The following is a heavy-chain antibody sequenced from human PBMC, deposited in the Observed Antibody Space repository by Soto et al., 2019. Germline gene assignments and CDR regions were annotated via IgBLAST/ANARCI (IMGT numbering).Heavy chain of an antibody. CDR2: IYHTGSA. J-gene: IGHJ3*02. D-gene: IGHD3-16*01. V-gene: IGHV4-4*02. Sequence: QVQLQESGPGLVQPSWTLSLTYVVSADSIRTHNWWSWVRQSPGKGLEWIGQIYHTGSAYYNPSRESGVTLSVDKSKQQFSLNVGSVTAADTALYYCARGGGGSSPGGEPFDIWGQGTMVASSS. CDR1: ADSIRTHNW. CDR3: ARGGGGSSPGGEPFDI.